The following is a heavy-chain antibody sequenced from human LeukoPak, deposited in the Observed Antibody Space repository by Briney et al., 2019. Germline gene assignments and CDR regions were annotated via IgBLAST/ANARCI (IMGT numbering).Heavy chain of an antibody. V-gene: IGHV4-39*07. D-gene: IGHD6-13*01. Sequence: PSETLSLTCTASGGSISSSSYYWGWIRQPPGKGLEWIGSIYYSGSTNYNPSLKSRVTISVDTSKNQFSLKLSSVTAADTAVYYCARGIAAAWVPGDYWGQGTLVTVSS. CDR1: GGSISSSSYY. CDR2: IYYSGST. CDR3: ARGIAAAWVPGDY. J-gene: IGHJ4*02.